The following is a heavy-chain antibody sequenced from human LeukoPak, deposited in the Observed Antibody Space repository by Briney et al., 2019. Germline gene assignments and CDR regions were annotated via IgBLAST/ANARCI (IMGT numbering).Heavy chain of an antibody. Sequence: GRSLRLSCAASGFTFSSYAMSWVRQAPGEGLEWVSAISSGVSTYYADSVKGRFTISRDNSKNTLYLQMNSLRAEDTAVYYCAKDQRGIAVAPTYYFDYWGQGTLVTVSS. CDR1: GFTFSSYA. CDR2: ISSGVST. J-gene: IGHJ4*02. D-gene: IGHD6-19*01. CDR3: AKDQRGIAVAPTYYFDY. V-gene: IGHV3-23*01.